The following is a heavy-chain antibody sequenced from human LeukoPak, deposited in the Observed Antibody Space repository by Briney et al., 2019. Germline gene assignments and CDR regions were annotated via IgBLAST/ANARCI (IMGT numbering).Heavy chain of an antibody. CDR3: ARSQYNSGWYYFDY. CDR2: IYYSGST. V-gene: IGHV4-59*01. D-gene: IGHD6-19*01. CDR1: GGSISSYF. Sequence: SETLSLTCTVSGGSISSYFWSWIRQPPGKGLEWIGYIYYSGSTNYNPSLKSRVTISVDTSKNQFSLNLSFVTAADTAVYYCARSQYNSGWYYFDYWGQGTLVTVSS. J-gene: IGHJ4*02.